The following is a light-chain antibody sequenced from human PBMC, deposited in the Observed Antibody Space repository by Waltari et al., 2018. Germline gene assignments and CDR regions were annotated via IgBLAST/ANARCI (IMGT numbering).Light chain of an antibody. J-gene: IGKJ1*01. CDR2: HAS. CDR3: HQYVESPAT. Sequence: EIVLTKSPGTVSLSPGDRATFSCWASQSVSTYLAWSQQKPGQAPRLLIYHASTRATGIPDRFSGSGSGTDFSLTISRLEPEDFAMYYCHQYVESPATFGQGTKVEIK. CDR1: QSVSTY. V-gene: IGKV3-20*01.